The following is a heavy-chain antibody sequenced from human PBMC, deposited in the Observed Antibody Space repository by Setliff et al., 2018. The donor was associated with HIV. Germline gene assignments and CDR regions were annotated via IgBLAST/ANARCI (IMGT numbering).Heavy chain of an antibody. CDR1: GGSITSGNYF. CDR2: IYTDGST. Sequence: SETLSLTCTVSGGSITSGNYFWTWIRQPAGKGLEWIGHIYTDGSTNYNPSFRSRVTISVDSSKNQFSLKLSPVTAADTAVYYCARDARWQQFPYFDYWGQGTLVTVSS. CDR3: ARDARWQQFPYFDY. J-gene: IGHJ4*01. V-gene: IGHV4-61*09.